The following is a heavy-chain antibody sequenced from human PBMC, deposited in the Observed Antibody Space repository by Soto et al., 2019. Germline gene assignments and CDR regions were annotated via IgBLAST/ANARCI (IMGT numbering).Heavy chain of an antibody. CDR3: ARGSCSSASCYTGDY. J-gene: IGHJ4*02. CDR2: IYFTGST. D-gene: IGHD2-2*02. CDR1: GDTIGRYY. Sequence: SETLSLTCTVSGDTIGRYYWSWIQQPPGKGLEWIGYIYFTGSTNYNPSLKSRVTISVDTSKNQFSLKLSSVTAADTAVYYCARGSCSSASCYTGDYWGQGTLVTVSS. V-gene: IGHV4-59*01.